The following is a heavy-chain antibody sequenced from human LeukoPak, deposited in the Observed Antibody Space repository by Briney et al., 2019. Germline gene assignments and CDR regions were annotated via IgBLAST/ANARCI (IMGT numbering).Heavy chain of an antibody. CDR3: AKAYYDSSGYSYYFDY. V-gene: IGHV3-21*01. CDR2: ISGSSTYM. Sequence: GGSLRLSCAASGFPFSAYSMNWVRQAPGKGLEWVSSISGSSTYMYYADSVKGRFTISRDNAKNSLYLQMNSLRDEDTAVYYCAKAYYDSSGYSYYFDYWGRGTLVTVSA. CDR1: GFPFSAYS. D-gene: IGHD3-22*01. J-gene: IGHJ4*02.